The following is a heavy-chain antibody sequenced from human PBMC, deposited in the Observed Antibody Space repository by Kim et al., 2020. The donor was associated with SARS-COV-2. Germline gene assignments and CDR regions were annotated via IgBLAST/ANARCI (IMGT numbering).Heavy chain of an antibody. J-gene: IGHJ4*02. Sequence: QKLQGRVTMTTDTSTSTAYMGLRSLRSDDTAVYYCARKLVGIAAVYYFDYWGQGTLVTVSS. D-gene: IGHD6-13*01. CDR3: ARKLVGIAAVYYFDY. V-gene: IGHV1-18*01.